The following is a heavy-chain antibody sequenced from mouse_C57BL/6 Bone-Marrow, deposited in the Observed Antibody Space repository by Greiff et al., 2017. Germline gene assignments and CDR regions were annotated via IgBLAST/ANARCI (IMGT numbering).Heavy chain of an antibody. CDR1: GFTFSDYG. V-gene: IGHV5-17*01. CDR3: ATLYYYGSSRYWYFDV. J-gene: IGHJ1*03. Sequence: EVQVVESGGGLVKPGGSLKLSCAASGFTFSDYGMHWVRQAPEQGLEWVAYISSGSSTIYYADTVKGRFTISRDNATNTLFLQMTSLRSEDTAMYYCATLYYYGSSRYWYFDVWGTGTTVTVSS. CDR2: ISSGSSTI. D-gene: IGHD1-1*01.